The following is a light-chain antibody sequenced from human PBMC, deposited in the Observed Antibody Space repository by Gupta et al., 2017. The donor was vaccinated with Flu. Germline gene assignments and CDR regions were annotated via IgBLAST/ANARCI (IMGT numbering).Light chain of an antibody. CDR1: QSVYNY. J-gene: IGKJ3*01. V-gene: IGKV3-11*01. CDR3: QQRSNWPPFT. CDR2: DAS. Sequence: EIVLTQSPATLSLSPGERATLSCRASQSVYNYLAWYQQKPGQAPRLLIYDASNRATGIPARFSGSGSGTDFTLTISSLDPEDFAVYYCQQRSNWPPFTFGPGTKVDIK.